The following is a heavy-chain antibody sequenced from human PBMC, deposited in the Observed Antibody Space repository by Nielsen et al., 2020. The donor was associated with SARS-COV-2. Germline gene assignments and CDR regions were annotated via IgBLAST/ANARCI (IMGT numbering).Heavy chain of an antibody. D-gene: IGHD2-21*02. CDR3: ARARVTDWFDP. CDR2: IYYSGST. Sequence: SETLSLTCTVSGGSISSYYWSWIRQHPGKGLEWIGYIYYSGSTYYNPSLKSRVTISVDTSKNQFSLKLSSVTAADTAVYYCARARVTDWFDPWGQGTLVTVSS. J-gene: IGHJ5*02. CDR1: GGSISSYY. V-gene: IGHV4-59*06.